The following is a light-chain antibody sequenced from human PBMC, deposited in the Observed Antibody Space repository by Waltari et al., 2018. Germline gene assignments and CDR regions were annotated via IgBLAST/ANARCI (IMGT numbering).Light chain of an antibody. CDR2: WAS. V-gene: IGKV4-1*01. J-gene: IGKJ2*01. CDR1: QSLLYNSNNKNY. Sequence: DIVMTQSPDSLAVSRGEKATINCKSNQSLLYNSNNKNYLAWYQQKPGQPLKLFFYWASSRESGVPDRFSGSGSGTDFTLTIGSLQAEDVAVYYCQQYYTAPYTFGQGTKLEIK. CDR3: QQYYTAPYT.